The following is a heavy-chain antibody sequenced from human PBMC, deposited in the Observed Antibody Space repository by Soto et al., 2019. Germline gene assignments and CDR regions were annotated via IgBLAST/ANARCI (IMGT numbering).Heavy chain of an antibody. CDR2: ISYDGSNK. V-gene: IGHV3-30*18. CDR3: AKDPHDYAPY. CDR1: GIMFRRHG. D-gene: IGHD4-17*01. Sequence: RLCWTAYGIMFRRHGMQWFSLAPGKGLEWVAVISYDGSNKYYADSVKGRFTISRDNSKNTLYLQMNSPRAEDTAVYYCAKDPHDYAPYWAQ. J-gene: IGHJ4*02.